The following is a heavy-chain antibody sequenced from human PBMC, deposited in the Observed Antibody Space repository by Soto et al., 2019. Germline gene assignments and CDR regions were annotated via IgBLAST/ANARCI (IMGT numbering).Heavy chain of an antibody. CDR1: GFTFSSYW. CDR3: SRGGRDGYNLPCY. Sequence: EVQLVESGGGLVQPGGSLRLSCAASGFTFSSYWMSWVRQAPGKGLEWVANIKQDGSEKYYVDSVKGRFTISRDNAKNSLYLQMNSLRAEDTAVYYCSRGGRDGYNLPCYWGQGTLVTVSS. D-gene: IGHD5-12*01. CDR2: IKQDGSEK. J-gene: IGHJ4*02. V-gene: IGHV3-7*01.